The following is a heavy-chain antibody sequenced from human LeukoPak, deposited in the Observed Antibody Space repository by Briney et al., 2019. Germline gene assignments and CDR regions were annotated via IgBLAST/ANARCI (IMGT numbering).Heavy chain of an antibody. CDR2: IHHSGST. D-gene: IGHD6-13*01. CDR3: AEDGSAAAGGR. Sequence: SETLSLTCAVYGGSVRDNYWSWIRQPPGKGLEWIREIHHSGSTKFNPFLKSRVTLSLDTSKNQFFLTMNSMTAADTAVYYCAEDGSAAAGGRWGQGTRVTVSA. V-gene: IGHV4-34*01. CDR1: GGSVRDNY. J-gene: IGHJ4*02.